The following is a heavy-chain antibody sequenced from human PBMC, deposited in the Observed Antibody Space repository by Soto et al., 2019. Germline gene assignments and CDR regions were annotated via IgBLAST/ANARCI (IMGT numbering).Heavy chain of an antibody. V-gene: IGHV4-59*08. D-gene: IGHD1-26*01. Sequence: SETLSLTCTVSGGSISSYYWSWIRQPPGKGLEWIGYIYYSGSTNYNPSLKSRVTISVDTSKNQFSLKLSSVTAADTAVYYCARWESYSGSYFDYWGQGTLVTVSS. CDR1: GGSISSYY. CDR2: IYYSGST. CDR3: ARWESYSGSYFDY. J-gene: IGHJ4*02.